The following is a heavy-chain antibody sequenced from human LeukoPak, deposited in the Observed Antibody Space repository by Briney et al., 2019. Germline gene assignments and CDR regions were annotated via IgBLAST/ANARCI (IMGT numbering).Heavy chain of an antibody. Sequence: GGSLRLSCAASGFTFSSYGMHWVRQAPGKGLEWVAFIRYDGSNKYYADSVKGRFTISRDNSKNTLYLQMNSLRAEDTAVYYCAQADGYYDSSGYLWAFDIWGQGTMVTVSS. CDR2: IRYDGSNK. D-gene: IGHD3-22*01. CDR3: AQADGYYDSSGYLWAFDI. CDR1: GFTFSSYG. J-gene: IGHJ3*02. V-gene: IGHV3-30*02.